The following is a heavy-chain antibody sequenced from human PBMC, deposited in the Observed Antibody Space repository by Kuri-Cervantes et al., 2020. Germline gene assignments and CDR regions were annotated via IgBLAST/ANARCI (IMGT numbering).Heavy chain of an antibody. CDR2: ISYDGSKK. D-gene: IGHD6-19*01. Sequence: GGSLRLSCAASGFTFSSYPMHWVRQAPGKGLEWVAVISYDGSKKYYADSVKGRFTISRDNSKNTIYLQLDSLRAEDTAIYYCARGNSSGWYDYWGQGTLVTVSS. J-gene: IGHJ4*02. CDR3: ARGNSSGWYDY. CDR1: GFTFSSYP. V-gene: IGHV3-30*01.